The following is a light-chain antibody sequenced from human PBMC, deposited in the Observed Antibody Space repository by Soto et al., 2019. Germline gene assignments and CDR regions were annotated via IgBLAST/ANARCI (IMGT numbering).Light chain of an antibody. J-gene: IGLJ2*01. CDR1: SSNIGAGYD. Sequence: QLVLTQPPSVSGAPGQRVTISCTGSSSNIGAGYDVHWYQQLPGTAPKLLISNNNNRPSGVPDRFSGSKSGTSASLAITGLQAEDEADYYCQSYDSILRGVVFGGGTKLTVL. V-gene: IGLV1-40*01. CDR2: NNN. CDR3: QSYDSILRGVV.